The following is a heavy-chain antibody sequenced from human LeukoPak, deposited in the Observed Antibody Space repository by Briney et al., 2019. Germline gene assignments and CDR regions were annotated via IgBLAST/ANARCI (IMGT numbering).Heavy chain of an antibody. D-gene: IGHD5-18*01. J-gene: IGHJ4*02. Sequence: PGRSLRLSCAASGFTFSSYGMHWVRQAPGKGLEWVAVIWYDGSNKYYAGSVKGRFTISRDNSKNTLYLQMNSLRAEDTAVYYCAKGYNYGIAWGQGTLVTVSS. CDR3: AKGYNYGIA. CDR2: IWYDGSNK. V-gene: IGHV3-33*06. CDR1: GFTFSSYG.